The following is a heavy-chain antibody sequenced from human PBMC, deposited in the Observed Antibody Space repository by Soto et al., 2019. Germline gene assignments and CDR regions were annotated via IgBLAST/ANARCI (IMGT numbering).Heavy chain of an antibody. V-gene: IGHV1-2*02. CDR2: INPATGAA. J-gene: IGHJ3*02. Sequence: QLHLVQSGAVVKKPGASVTVSCSASGYPVTAYYMHWVRQAPGRGLEWMGGINPATGAAKYKQTFQGRVNMTRDTSKSTVLMELSGPTSAAPAVFYCARGGGVGVAGSAAFDMWGQGTVVTVSS. D-gene: IGHD3-3*01. CDR1: GYPVTAYY. CDR3: ARGGGVGVAGSAAFDM.